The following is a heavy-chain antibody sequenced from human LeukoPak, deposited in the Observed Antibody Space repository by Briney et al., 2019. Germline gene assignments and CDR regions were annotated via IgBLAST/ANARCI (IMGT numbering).Heavy chain of an antibody. V-gene: IGHV4-34*01. CDR1: GGSFSGYY. J-gene: IGHJ6*03. CDR3: ARGPYSGAGRRYYYYYMDV. Sequence: SETLSLTCAVYGGSFSGYYWSWIHQPPGKGLEWIGEINHSGSTNYNPSLKSRVTISVDTSKNQFSLKLSSVTAADTAVYYCARGPYSGAGRRYYYYYMDVWGKGTTVTVSS. D-gene: IGHD1-26*01. CDR2: INHSGST.